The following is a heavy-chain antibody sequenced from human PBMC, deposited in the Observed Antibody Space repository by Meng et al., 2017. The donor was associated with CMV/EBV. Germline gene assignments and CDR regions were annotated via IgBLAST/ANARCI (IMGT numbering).Heavy chain of an antibody. CDR1: GYTFTGYY. D-gene: IGHD1-26*01. Sequence: QVQLGQSGAGVKKPGASVKVSCKASGYTFTGYYMHWVRQAPGQGLEWMGWINPNSGGTNYAQKFQGRVTMTRDTSISTAYMELSRLRSDDTAVYYCARTPSYSGSQRPFDYWGQGTLVTVSS. V-gene: IGHV1-2*02. CDR2: INPNSGGT. CDR3: ARTPSYSGSQRPFDY. J-gene: IGHJ4*02.